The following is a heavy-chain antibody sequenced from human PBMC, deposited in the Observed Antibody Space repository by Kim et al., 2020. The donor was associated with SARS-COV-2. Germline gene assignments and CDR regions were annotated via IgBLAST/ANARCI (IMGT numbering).Heavy chain of an antibody. CDR2: INPSGST. CDR1: GGSFSGYY. Sequence: SETLSLTCAVYGGSFSGYYWSWIRQPPGKGLEWIGEINPSGSTNYNPSLKSRVTISVDTSKNQFSLKLSSVTAADTAVYYCARVPRPSYGDYGGCFDYWGQGTLVTVSS. V-gene: IGHV4-34*01. CDR3: ARVPRPSYGDYGGCFDY. D-gene: IGHD4-17*01. J-gene: IGHJ4*02.